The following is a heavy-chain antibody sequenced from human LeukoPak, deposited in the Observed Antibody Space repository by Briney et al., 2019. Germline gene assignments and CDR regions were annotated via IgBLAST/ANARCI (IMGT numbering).Heavy chain of an antibody. CDR3: ATDLNYYDSSGY. CDR2: FDPEDGET. D-gene: IGHD3-22*01. V-gene: IGHV1-24*01. CDR1: GYTLTELS. J-gene: IGHJ4*02. Sequence: ASVKVSCKVSGYTLTELSMHWVRQAPGKGLEWVGGFDPEDGETIYAQKFQGRVTMTEDTSTDIAYMELSSLRSEDTAVYYCATDLNYYDSSGYWGQGTLVTVSS.